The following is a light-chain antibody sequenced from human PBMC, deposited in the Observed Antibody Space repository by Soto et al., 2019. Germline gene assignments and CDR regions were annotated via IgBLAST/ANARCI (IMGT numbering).Light chain of an antibody. Sequence: LTPPASVSGSPGQSITISCTGTSSDVGNYNYFSWYQQYPGRVPKLLIYMVSNRPSGVSNRFSGSKSGNTASLTISGLQAEDEADYFCTSPTPGSLYVFGTGTKVTV. CDR2: MVS. V-gene: IGLV2-14*01. J-gene: IGLJ1*01. CDR3: TSPTPGSLYV. CDR1: SSDVGNYNY.